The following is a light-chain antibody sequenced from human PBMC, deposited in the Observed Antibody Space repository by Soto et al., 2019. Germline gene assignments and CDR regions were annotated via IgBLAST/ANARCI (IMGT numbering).Light chain of an antibody. V-gene: IGLV2-14*01. CDR3: SSYTSRTSVV. CDR1: SSDVGRYNY. Sequence: QSALTQPASVSGSPGQSITISCTGTSSDVGRYNYVSWYQQYPGKAPKLIIFEVSIRPSGVSNRFSGSKSGTTASLTISGLQIEDEADYSCSSYTSRTSVVFGGGTKVTVL. J-gene: IGLJ2*01. CDR2: EVS.